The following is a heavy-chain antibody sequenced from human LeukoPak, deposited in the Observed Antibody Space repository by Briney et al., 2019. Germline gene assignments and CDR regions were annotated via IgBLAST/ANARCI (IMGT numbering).Heavy chain of an antibody. J-gene: IGHJ6*02. V-gene: IGHV4-39*07. Sequence: PSETLSLTCSVSGGSLSSSSDYWGWVRQPPGKGLEWIGSIYHSETTYYNPSLKSRVTISVDTSKNQFSLKLSSVTAADTAVYYCARDSRKDYYGMDVWGQGTTVTVSS. CDR2: IYHSETT. CDR1: GGSLSSSSDY. CDR3: ARDSRKDYYGMDV.